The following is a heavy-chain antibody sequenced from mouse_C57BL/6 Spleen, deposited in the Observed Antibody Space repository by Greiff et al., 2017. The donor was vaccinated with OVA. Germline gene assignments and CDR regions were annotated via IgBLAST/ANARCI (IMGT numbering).Heavy chain of an antibody. CDR3: ARWGNMYYFDY. CDR2: IYPGDGDT. Sequence: QVQLQQSGAELVKPGASVKISCKASGYAFSSYWMNWVKQRPGKGLEWIGQIYPGDGDTNYNGKFKDKATLTADKSSSTAYMQLSSLTSEDSAVYFCARWGNMYYFDYWGQGTTLTVSS. J-gene: IGHJ2*01. D-gene: IGHD2-1*01. V-gene: IGHV1-80*01. CDR1: GYAFSSYW.